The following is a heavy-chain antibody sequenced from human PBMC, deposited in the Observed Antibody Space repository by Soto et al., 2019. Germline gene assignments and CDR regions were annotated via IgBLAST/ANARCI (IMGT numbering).Heavy chain of an antibody. Sequence: PSETLSLTCTASGDSIRGDYWSWIRQPPGKRLEWIAYISYSGTTNYNPSLKSRVTISLDTSNNQLSLKMTSVTAADTAVYYCTPYFDSSGYYYPLDYWGQGTLVTVSS. CDR3: TPYFDSSGYYYPLDY. D-gene: IGHD3-22*01. CDR1: GDSIRGDY. CDR2: ISYSGTT. V-gene: IGHV4-59*01. J-gene: IGHJ4*02.